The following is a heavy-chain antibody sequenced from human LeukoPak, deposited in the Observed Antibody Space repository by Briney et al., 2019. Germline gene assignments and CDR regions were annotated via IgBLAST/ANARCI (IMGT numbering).Heavy chain of an antibody. Sequence: GGSLRLSCAASGFSFSNCSMNWVRRAPGKGLEWVSSISSSSTYIYYADSLEGRFTISRDNVRNSLYLQMNSLRAEDTAVYYCAGDYEGNLAFDIWGQGTMVTVSS. CDR2: ISSSSTYI. V-gene: IGHV3-21*01. D-gene: IGHD4-23*01. CDR3: AGDYEGNLAFDI. CDR1: GFSFSNCS. J-gene: IGHJ3*02.